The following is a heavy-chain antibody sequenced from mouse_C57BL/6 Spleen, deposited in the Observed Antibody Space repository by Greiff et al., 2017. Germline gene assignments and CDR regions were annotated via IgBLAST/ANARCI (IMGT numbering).Heavy chain of an antibody. CDR1: GYTFTSYW. V-gene: IGHV1-50*01. CDR3: ARKGGYY. CDR2: IDPSDSYT. J-gene: IGHJ2*01. Sequence: QVQLKQPGAELVKPGASVKLSCKASGYTFTSYWMQWVKQRPGQGLEWIGEIDPSDSYTNYNQKFKGKATLTVDTSSSTAYMQLSSLTSEDSAVYYCARKGGYYWGQGTTLTVSS.